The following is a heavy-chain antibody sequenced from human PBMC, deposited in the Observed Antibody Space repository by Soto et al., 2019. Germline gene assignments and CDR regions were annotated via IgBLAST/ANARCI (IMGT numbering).Heavy chain of an antibody. CDR1: CWSFSGYI. V-gene: IGHV4-34*01. CDR3: VRGLITGHSYSGGWYYFDY. Sequence: SETLSLTCAIQCWSFSGYIWTWIIEPSGKGLQWIGQINHSGSTYYNPSLKSRVTISLFTSNDQFSLELDSVTAADTAVYYCVRGLITGHSYSGGWYYFDYCGQGTPVT. J-gene: IGHJ4*02. CDR2: INHSGST. D-gene: IGHD3-10*01.